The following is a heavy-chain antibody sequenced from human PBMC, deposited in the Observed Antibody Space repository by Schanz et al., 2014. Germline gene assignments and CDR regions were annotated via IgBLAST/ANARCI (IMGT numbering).Heavy chain of an antibody. D-gene: IGHD1-1*01. CDR2: LTGSGGGT. CDR3: ARDSAGTTFGVLDS. V-gene: IGHV3-23*01. Sequence: EVKLLESGGHLVQPGGSLRLSCVASGFTFSTYAMSWVRQAPGKGPEWVSSLTGSGGGTYYADSVKGRFIISRDNSKNTLYLQVNSLRAEDTALYYCARDSAGTTFGVLDSWGQGTLVTVSS. CDR1: GFTFSTYA. J-gene: IGHJ4*02.